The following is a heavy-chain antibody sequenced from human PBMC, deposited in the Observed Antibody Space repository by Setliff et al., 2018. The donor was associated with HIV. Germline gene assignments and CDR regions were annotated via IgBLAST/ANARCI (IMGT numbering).Heavy chain of an antibody. CDR1: GGSINSTSYY. J-gene: IGHJ4*02. CDR3: ARGYASGYDAHGY. V-gene: IGHV4-39*07. CDR2: IYHTGST. D-gene: IGHD5-12*01. Sequence: SETLSLTCTVSGGSINSTSYYWGWIRQPPGNGLEWIGSIYHTGSTYYNPSLKSRVTISVDTYNNQFSLNMNSVNAADTAVYYCARGYASGYDAHGYWGQGTLVTVSS.